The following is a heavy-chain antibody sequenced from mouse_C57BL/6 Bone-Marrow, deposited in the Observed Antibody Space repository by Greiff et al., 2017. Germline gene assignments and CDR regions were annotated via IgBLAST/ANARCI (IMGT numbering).Heavy chain of an antibody. Sequence: QVQLQQSGAELVRPGASVTLSCKASGYTFTDYEMHWVKQTPVHGLEWIGAIDPETGGTAYNQKFKGKAILTADKSSSTAYMELRSLTSEDSAVYYCTRKGLYDYELPRTVYWGQGTTLTVSS. D-gene: IGHD2-4*01. CDR3: TRKGLYDYELPRTVY. V-gene: IGHV1-15*01. CDR1: GYTFTDYE. CDR2: IDPETGGT. J-gene: IGHJ2*01.